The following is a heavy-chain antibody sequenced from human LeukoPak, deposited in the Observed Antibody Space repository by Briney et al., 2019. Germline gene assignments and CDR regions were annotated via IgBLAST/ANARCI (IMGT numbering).Heavy chain of an antibody. CDR2: ISSSGSTI. J-gene: IGHJ4*02. CDR3: AKDGDYYDSSGYYQIDY. Sequence: GGSLRLSCAASGFTFSSYEMNWVRQAPGKGLEWVSYISSSGSTIYYADSVKGRFTISRDNAKNSLYLQMNSLRAEDTAVYYCAKDGDYYDSSGYYQIDYWGQGTLVTVSS. CDR1: GFTFSSYE. D-gene: IGHD3-22*01. V-gene: IGHV3-48*03.